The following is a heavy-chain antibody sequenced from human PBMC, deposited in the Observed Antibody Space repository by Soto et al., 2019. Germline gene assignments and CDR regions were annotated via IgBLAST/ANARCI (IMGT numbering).Heavy chain of an antibody. D-gene: IGHD5-12*01. CDR2: TYYSGGS. CDR3: ARLSGYDPAGAADK. V-gene: IGHV4-30-4*01. J-gene: IGHJ4*02. CDR1: GASVSSAEHY. Sequence: QVQLQESGPGLVKASQTLSLTCTLSGASVSSAEHYWSWIRQPPGKGLVWIGYTYYSGGSYSNASLQRRVSISVDTSQNQFSLKLTSVTAADAAVYYFARLSGYDPAGAADKWGPGILVSVSS.